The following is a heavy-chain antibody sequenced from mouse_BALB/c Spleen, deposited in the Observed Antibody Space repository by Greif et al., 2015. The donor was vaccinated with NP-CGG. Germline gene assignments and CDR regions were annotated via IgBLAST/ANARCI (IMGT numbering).Heavy chain of an antibody. CDR1: GFTFTDYY. CDR2: IRNKANGYTT. V-gene: IGHV7-3*02. D-gene: IGHD2-14*01. CDR3: ARDMYHRFYWYFDV. J-gene: IGHJ1*01. Sequence: EVHLVESGGGLVQPGGSLRLSCATSGFTFTDYYMSWVRQPPGKALEWLGFIRNKANGYTTEYSASVKGRFTISRDNSQSILYLQMNTLRAEDSATYYCARDMYHRFYWYFDVWGAGTTVTVSS.